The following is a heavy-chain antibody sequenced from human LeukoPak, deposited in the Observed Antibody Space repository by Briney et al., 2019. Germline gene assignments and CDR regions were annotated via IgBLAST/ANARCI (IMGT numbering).Heavy chain of an antibody. Sequence: ASVKVSCKASGYTFTNYGITWVRQAPGQGLEWMGWISTDKGNTNYAQNLQGRVTMTTDTSTSTAYMELRSLRSDDTAVYYCARERTVVVAATPLDYWGQGTLVTVSS. CDR2: ISTDKGNT. D-gene: IGHD2-15*01. J-gene: IGHJ4*02. V-gene: IGHV1-18*01. CDR1: GYTFTNYG. CDR3: ARERTVVVAATPLDY.